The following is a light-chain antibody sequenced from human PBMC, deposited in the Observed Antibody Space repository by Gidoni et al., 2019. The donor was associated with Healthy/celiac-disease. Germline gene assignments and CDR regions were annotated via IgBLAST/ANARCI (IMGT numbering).Light chain of an antibody. CDR2: AAS. CDR1: QSISSY. Sequence: DIQMTKSPSSLSAAVGEGVTITCRASQSISSYLNWYQQKPGKAPNLLIYAASSLQSRVPSRFSGSGSGTDFTLTISSLQPEDFATYYCQQRYSTPPWTFGQXTKVEIK. J-gene: IGKJ1*01. CDR3: QQRYSTPPWT. V-gene: IGKV1-39*01.